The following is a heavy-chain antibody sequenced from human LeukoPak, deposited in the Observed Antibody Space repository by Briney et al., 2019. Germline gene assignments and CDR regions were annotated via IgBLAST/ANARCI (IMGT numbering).Heavy chain of an antibody. CDR1: GGSISSYY. D-gene: IGHD5-18*01. V-gene: IGHV4-34*01. Sequence: SETLSLTCTVSGGSISSYYWSWIRQPPGKGLEWIGEINHSGSTNYNPPLKSRVTISVDTSKNQFSLKLSSVTAADTAVYYCARRWIQLWTRNWFDPWGQGTLVTVSS. J-gene: IGHJ5*02. CDR3: ARRWIQLWTRNWFDP. CDR2: INHSGST.